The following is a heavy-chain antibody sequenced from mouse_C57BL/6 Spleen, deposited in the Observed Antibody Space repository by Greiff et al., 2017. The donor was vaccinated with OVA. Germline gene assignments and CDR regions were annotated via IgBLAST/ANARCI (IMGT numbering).Heavy chain of an antibody. V-gene: IGHV7-3*01. CDR3: ARCSMALYAMDY. D-gene: IGHD2-3*01. J-gene: IGHJ4*01. CDR1: GFTFTDYY. Sequence: EVKLMESGGGLVQPGGSLSLSCAASGFTFTDYYMSWVRQPPGKALEWLGFIRHKATGYPTEYSASVKGRFTISRDNSQSILYLQMNAMRAEDSATYYGARCSMALYAMDYWGQGTSVTVSS. CDR2: IRHKATGYPT.